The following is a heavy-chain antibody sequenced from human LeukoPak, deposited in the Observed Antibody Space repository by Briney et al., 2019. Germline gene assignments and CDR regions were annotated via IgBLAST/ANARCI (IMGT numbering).Heavy chain of an antibody. CDR3: ARKEVQIPLRYFDY. CDR1: GFTFSSYA. CDR2: ICGSGGST. D-gene: IGHD3-9*01. J-gene: IGHJ4*02. V-gene: IGHV3-23*01. Sequence: GGSLRLSCAASGFTFSSYAMSWVRQAPGKGLEWVSAICGSGGSTYYADSVKGRFTISRDNSKNTLYLQMNRLRVEDAAVYYCARKEVQIPLRYFDYWGQGSLVTVSS.